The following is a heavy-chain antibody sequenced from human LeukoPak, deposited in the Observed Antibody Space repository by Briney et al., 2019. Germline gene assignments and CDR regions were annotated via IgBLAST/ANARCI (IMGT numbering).Heavy chain of an antibody. CDR2: ISAYNGNT. CDR1: GYTLTEFS. D-gene: IGHD2-8*01. Sequence: ASVKVSCKVSGYTLTEFSMHWVRQAPGQGLEWMGCISAYNGNTNYAQKLQGRVTMTTDTSTSTAYMELRSLRSDDTAVYYCARDSTVYAIRRSYYYYYMDVWGKGTTVTVSS. V-gene: IGHV1-18*01. J-gene: IGHJ6*03. CDR3: ARDSTVYAIRRSYYYYYMDV.